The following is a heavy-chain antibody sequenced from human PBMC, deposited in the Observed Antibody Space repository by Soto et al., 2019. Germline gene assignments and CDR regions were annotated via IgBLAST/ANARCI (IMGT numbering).Heavy chain of an antibody. V-gene: IGHV5-51*01. J-gene: IGHJ3*02. Sequence: GESLKISCTGLGYSVTTYCMGWVRQMPGKGLEWMGIIYPGDSDTRYSPSFQGQVTISADKSISTAYLPWSSLKASDTAMYHCAKPREGHNAFDMWGQGTMVTVSS. CDR2: IYPGDSDT. CDR3: AKPREGHNAFDM. CDR1: GYSVTTYC.